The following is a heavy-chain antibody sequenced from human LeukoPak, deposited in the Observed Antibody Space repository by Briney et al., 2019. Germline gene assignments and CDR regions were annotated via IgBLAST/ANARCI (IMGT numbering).Heavy chain of an antibody. J-gene: IGHJ4*02. D-gene: IGHD2-21*01. V-gene: IGHV3-23*01. CDR3: AKSPPIVVALYYFDY. CDR1: GFTFSSYA. CDR2: ISGSGGST. Sequence: GGSLRLSCAASGFTFSSYAMSWVRQAPGKGLEWVSAISGSGGSTYYADSVKGRFTVSRDNSKNTLYLQMNSLRAEDTAVYYRAKSPPIVVALYYFDYWGQGTLVTVSS.